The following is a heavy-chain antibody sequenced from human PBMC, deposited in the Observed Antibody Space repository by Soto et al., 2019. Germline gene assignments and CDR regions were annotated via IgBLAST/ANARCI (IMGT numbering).Heavy chain of an antibody. CDR2: INHRGST. J-gene: IGHJ4*02. V-gene: IGHV4-34*01. Sequence: QVQLQQWGAGLLKPSETLSLTCAVYGGSFSGYYWSWIRQPPGKGLEWIGEINHRGSTNYNPSLKSRVTISVDTSKNQFSLKLSSVTAADTAVYYCARGGSIVVVVAATAVASFDYWGQGTLVTVSS. CDR1: GGSFSGYY. CDR3: ARGGSIVVVVAATAVASFDY. D-gene: IGHD2-15*01.